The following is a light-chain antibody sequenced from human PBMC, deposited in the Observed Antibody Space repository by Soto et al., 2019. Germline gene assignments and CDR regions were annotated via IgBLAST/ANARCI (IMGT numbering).Light chain of an antibody. CDR3: QQYKDYSWT. J-gene: IGKJ1*01. Sequence: DIQMTQSPSTLSASVGDRVSITCRASQGISIWLAWYQQNPGKAPKLLIYKASSLESGVPSRFSGSGSGTEFTLTISSLQPDDFATYYCQQYKDYSWTFGQGTKVEIK. CDR1: QGISIW. CDR2: KAS. V-gene: IGKV1-5*03.